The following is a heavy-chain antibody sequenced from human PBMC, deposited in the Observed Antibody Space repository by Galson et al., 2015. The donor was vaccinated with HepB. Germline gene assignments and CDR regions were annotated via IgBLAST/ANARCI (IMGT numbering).Heavy chain of an antibody. CDR1: GFTFSSYG. D-gene: IGHD3-9*01. V-gene: IGHV3-30*18. CDR3: AKQNSPELEYYDILTGYYRAYYYYGMDV. CDR2: ISYDGSNK. J-gene: IGHJ6*02. Sequence: SLRLSCAASGFTFSSYGMHWVRQAPGKGLEWVAVISYDGSNKYYADSVKGRFTISRDNSKSTLYLQMNSLRAEDTAVYYCAKQNSPELEYYDILTGYYRAYYYYGMDVWGQGTTVTVSS.